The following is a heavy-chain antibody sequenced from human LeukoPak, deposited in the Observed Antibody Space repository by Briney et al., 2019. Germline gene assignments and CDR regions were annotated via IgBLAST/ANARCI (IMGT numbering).Heavy chain of an antibody. V-gene: IGHV1-69*05. J-gene: IGHJ5*02. CDR2: IIPIFGTA. D-gene: IGHD4-11*01. CDR3: AREHYSNYGHWFDP. Sequence: SVKVSCKASGGTFSSYAISWVRQAPGQGLEWMGRIIPIFGTANCAQKFQGRVTITTDESTSTAYMELSSLRSEDTAVYYCAREHYSNYGHWFDPWGQGTLVTVSS. CDR1: GGTFSSYA.